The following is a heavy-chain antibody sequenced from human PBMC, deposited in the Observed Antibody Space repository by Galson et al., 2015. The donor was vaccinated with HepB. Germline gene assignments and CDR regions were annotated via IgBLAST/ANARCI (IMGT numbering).Heavy chain of an antibody. D-gene: IGHD3-9*01. CDR1: GFTFSSYA. CDR3: AKPGFDWLLVLCYFDY. Sequence: SLRLSCAASGFTFSSYAMSWVRQAPGKGLEWVSAISGSGGSTYYADSVKGRFTISRDNSKNTLYLQMNSLRAEDTAVYYCAKPGFDWLLVLCYFDYWGQGTLVTVSS. J-gene: IGHJ4*02. CDR2: ISGSGGST. V-gene: IGHV3-23*01.